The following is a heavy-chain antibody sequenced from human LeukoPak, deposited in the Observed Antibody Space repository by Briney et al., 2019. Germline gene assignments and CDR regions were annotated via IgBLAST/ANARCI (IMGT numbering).Heavy chain of an antibody. Sequence: ASAKVSCKASGYTFSDYYLHWGRLAPGQGLEWRGRISANSGGTDYAQKFQGKVTMTRDASISTVYMDLNRLRSDDTAIYYCARQLETTSWFDYWGQGTLVIVSS. CDR3: ARQLETTSWFDY. CDR1: GYTFSDYY. D-gene: IGHD2-2*01. V-gene: IGHV1-2*06. CDR2: ISANSGGT. J-gene: IGHJ4*02.